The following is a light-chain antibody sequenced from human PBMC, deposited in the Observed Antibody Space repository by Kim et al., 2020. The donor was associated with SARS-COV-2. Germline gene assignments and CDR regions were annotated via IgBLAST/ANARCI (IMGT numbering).Light chain of an antibody. V-gene: IGKV1-5*03. J-gene: IGKJ4*01. CDR1: QSVSDN. CDR3: QQYDIYPLT. CDR2: KAS. Sequence: ASVGDRVTITCRASQSVSDNLAWYQQKPGKAPKLMIYKASNLESAVPSRLSGSGSGTEFTLTISNMQPDDFATYFCQQYDIYPLTFGGGTKVDIK.